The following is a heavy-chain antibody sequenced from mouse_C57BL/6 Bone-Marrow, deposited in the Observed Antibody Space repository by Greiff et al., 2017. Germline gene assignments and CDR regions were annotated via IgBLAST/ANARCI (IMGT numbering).Heavy chain of an antibody. CDR1: GFTFSDYG. D-gene: IGHD1-1*01. CDR3: ARAYYGSSYGDFDY. J-gene: IGHJ2*01. CDR2: ISSGSSTI. Sequence: EVQVVESGGGLVKPGGSLKLSCAASGFTFSDYGMHWVRQAPEKGLEWVAYISSGSSTIYYADTVKGRFTISRDNAKNTLFLQMTSLRSEDTAMYYCARAYYGSSYGDFDYWGQGTTLTVSS. V-gene: IGHV5-17*01.